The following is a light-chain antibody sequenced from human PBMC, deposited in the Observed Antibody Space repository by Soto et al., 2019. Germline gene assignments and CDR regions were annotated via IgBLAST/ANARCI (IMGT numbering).Light chain of an antibody. CDR3: AASDARLSALV. Sequence: QSVLTQPPSASGTPGQRVTISCSGNTSNIGSNYVYWYQQLPGTAPKLLIQRNDQWPSGVPARFSGSASRTSASLAINGLRSYDDPDYYCAASDARLSALVFGAGTKVPVL. CDR1: TSNIGSNY. J-gene: IGLJ2*01. V-gene: IGLV1-47*01. CDR2: RND.